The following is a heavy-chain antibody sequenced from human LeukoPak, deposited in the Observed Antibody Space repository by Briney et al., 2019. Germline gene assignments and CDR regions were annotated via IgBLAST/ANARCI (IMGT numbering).Heavy chain of an antibody. D-gene: IGHD2-21*01. V-gene: IGHV3-7*01. CDR2: TRQDGCET. CDR3: ARLIDY. J-gene: IGHJ4*02. Sequence: GGSLRLSCAASGFTFSNYWMNWVRQAPGKGLEWVANTRQDGCETYYADSVKGRFTISRDNAKNSLYLQMNYLRAEDTAVYYCARLIDYWGQGTLVTVSS. CDR1: GFTFSNYW.